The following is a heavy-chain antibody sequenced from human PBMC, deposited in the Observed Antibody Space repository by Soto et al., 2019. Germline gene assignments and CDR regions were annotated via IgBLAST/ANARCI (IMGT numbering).Heavy chain of an antibody. V-gene: IGHV3-49*04. CDR1: GFTFGDYP. J-gene: IGHJ4*02. D-gene: IGHD3-10*01. CDR3: TRDLPFGSGSVDY. Sequence: GGSLRLSCTASGFTFGDYPMSWVRQAPGKGLEWVGSIRSKAYGGTTEYAASVRGRFTISRDDSKSIAYLQMNSLKTEDTAVYYCTRDLPFGSGSVDYWGQGTLVTVSA. CDR2: IRSKAYGGTT.